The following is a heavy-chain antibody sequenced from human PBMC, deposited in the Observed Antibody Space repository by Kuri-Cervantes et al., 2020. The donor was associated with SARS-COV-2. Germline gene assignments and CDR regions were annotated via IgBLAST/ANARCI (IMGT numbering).Heavy chain of an antibody. V-gene: IGHV1-69*05. J-gene: IGHJ4*02. CDR1: GGTFSSYA. Sequence: SVKVSCKASGGTFSSYAISWVRQAPGQGLEWMGGIIPIFGTANYAQKFQGRVTITTDESTSTAYMELSSLRSEDTAVYYCAGVGYCSSTSCYAFDCWGQGTLVTVSS. CDR2: IIPIFGTA. D-gene: IGHD2-2*01. CDR3: AGVGYCSSTSCYAFDC.